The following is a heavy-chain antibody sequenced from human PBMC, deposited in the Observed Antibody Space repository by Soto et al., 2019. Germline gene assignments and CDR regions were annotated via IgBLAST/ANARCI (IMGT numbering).Heavy chain of an antibody. CDR1: GDSVSSNNAA. CDR2: TYYRSKWYN. Sequence: SQTLSLTCVISGDSVSSNNAAWNWIRQSPSRGLEWLGRTYYRSKWYNDYAVSVKSRIDINPDTSKNQFSLQLNSVSPEDTAMYYCARESYGSGSYDGMDGWGQGTTVTVSS. J-gene: IGHJ6*02. CDR3: ARESYGSGSYDGMDG. D-gene: IGHD3-10*01. V-gene: IGHV6-1*01.